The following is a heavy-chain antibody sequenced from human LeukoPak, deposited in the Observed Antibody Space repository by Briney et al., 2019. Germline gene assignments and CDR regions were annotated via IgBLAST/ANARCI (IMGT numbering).Heavy chain of an antibody. Sequence: VESLKLSCKGSGYSFTSYWIGWVRQMPGKGLEWMGIIYPGDSDTRYSPSFQGQVTISADKSISTAYLQWSSLKASDTAMYYCARGSGYYDSSGYSLFDYWGQGTLVTVSS. J-gene: IGHJ4*02. V-gene: IGHV5-51*01. CDR2: IYPGDSDT. CDR1: GYSFTSYW. CDR3: ARGSGYYDSSGYSLFDY. D-gene: IGHD3-22*01.